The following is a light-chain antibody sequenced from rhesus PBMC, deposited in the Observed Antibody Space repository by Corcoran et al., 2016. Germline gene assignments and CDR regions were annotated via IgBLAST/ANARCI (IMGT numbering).Light chain of an antibody. Sequence: EIVLTQSPTSMAVSQGERVTISCTASSSVTTPYLHWYQQKPGFPPSLFVYRHSSLASGVPARFSGSGSGTSYTLTISSMGAEDAANYFCQQGNSIPYSFGQGTKVEIK. J-gene: IGKJ2*01. CDR3: QQGNSIPYS. CDR2: RHS. CDR1: SSVTTP. V-gene: IGKV3-17*03.